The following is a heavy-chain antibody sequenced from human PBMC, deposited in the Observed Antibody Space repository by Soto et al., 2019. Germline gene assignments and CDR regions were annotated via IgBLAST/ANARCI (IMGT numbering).Heavy chain of an antibody. Sequence: QVQLMQSGAEVKKPGASVKVSCKASGGTFTDYYIHWVRQAPGQGLEWMGTVNPSGGHTTYAQHLLGRVTMTRDTSTSTLYMELTSLTSDDTAIYYCARGGHVVVVTAALDYWGQGTLVTVSS. D-gene: IGHD2-21*02. CDR3: ARGGHVVVVTAALDY. V-gene: IGHV1-46*01. CDR1: GGTFTDYY. J-gene: IGHJ4*02. CDR2: VNPSGGHT.